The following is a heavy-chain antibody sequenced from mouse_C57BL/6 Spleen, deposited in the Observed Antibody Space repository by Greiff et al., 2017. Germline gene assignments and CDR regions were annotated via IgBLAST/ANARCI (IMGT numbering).Heavy chain of an antibody. V-gene: IGHV5-17*01. J-gene: IGHJ3*01. D-gene: IGHD2-4*01. Sequence: EVMLVESGGGLVKPGGSLKLSCAASGFTFSDYGMHWVRQAPEKGLEWVAYISSGSSTIYYADTVKGRFTISRDNAKNTLFLQMTSLRSEDTAMYYCASPIYYDYDAWFAYWGQGTLVTVSA. CDR3: ASPIYYDYDAWFAY. CDR1: GFTFSDYG. CDR2: ISSGSSTI.